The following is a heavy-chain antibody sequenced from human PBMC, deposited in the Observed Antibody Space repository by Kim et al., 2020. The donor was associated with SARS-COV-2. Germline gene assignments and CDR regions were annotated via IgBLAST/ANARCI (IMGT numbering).Heavy chain of an antibody. Sequence: ASVKVSCKASGFSFTSYDIYWVRQATGQGLEWMGWINVYSGNTDYVEKLQGRVMMTRDTSKSTAYMELSSLRSDDTAVYYCARVTGSGCYYGYNYAMDVWGQGTTLTVSS. V-gene: IGHV1-8*01. D-gene: IGHD3-10*01. CDR1: GFSFTSYD. J-gene: IGHJ6*02. CDR2: INVYSGNT. CDR3: ARVTGSGCYYGYNYAMDV.